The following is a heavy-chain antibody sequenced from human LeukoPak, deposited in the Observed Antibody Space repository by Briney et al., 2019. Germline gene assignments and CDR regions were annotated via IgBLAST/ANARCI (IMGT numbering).Heavy chain of an antibody. Sequence: ASVKVSCTASGYTFTGYYMHWVRQAPGQGLEWMGWINPNSGGTNYAQKFQGRVTMTRDTSISTAYMELSRLRSDDTAVYYCARDLGITGSQWVMDVWGKGTTVTVSS. CDR3: ARDLGITGSQWVMDV. CDR1: GYTFTGYY. J-gene: IGHJ6*03. CDR2: INPNSGGT. D-gene: IGHD1-20*01. V-gene: IGHV1-2*02.